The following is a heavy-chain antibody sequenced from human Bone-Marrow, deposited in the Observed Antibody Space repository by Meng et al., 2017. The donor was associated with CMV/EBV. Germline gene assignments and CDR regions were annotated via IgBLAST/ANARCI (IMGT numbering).Heavy chain of an antibody. Sequence: ASVKVSCKASGYTFSNYDIIWVRQASGQGLEWVGWMNPNRGNTAYAQKFQGRVTMTRDTSTSIAYMELSSLRSEDTAVYYCASSVVPAAINDHNWFDPWGQGTLVTVSS. J-gene: IGHJ5*02. CDR2: MNPNRGNT. V-gene: IGHV1-8*01. CDR3: ASSVVPAAINDHNWFDP. D-gene: IGHD2-2*01. CDR1: GYTFSNYD.